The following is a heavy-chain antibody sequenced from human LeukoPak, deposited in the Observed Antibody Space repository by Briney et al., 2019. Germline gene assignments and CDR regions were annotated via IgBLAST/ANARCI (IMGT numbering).Heavy chain of an antibody. D-gene: IGHD4-17*01. J-gene: IGHJ6*02. CDR2: IIPILGIA. Sequence: GSSVKVSCKASGGTFSSYAISWVRQAPGQGLEWMGRIIPILGIANYAQTFQGRVTITADKSASTAYMELSSLRSEDTAVYYCARDEDPLITEHDYGDLLRSYANYYGMDVWGQGTTVTVSS. CDR1: GGTFSSYA. V-gene: IGHV1-69*04. CDR3: ARDEDPLITEHDYGDLLRSYANYYGMDV.